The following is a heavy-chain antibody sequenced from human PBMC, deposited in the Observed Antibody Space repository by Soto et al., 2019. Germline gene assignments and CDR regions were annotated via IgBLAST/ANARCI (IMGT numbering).Heavy chain of an antibody. D-gene: IGHD6-13*01. Sequence: ASAEVSCKASGYTFTSYGMSWVRQAPGQGLEWMGWISAYNGNTKYVQKFQGRVTMTTDTSTSTAYMELRSLRSDDTAVYYCARDAAAGLNDYWGQGTLVTVSS. J-gene: IGHJ4*02. CDR1: GYTFTSYG. V-gene: IGHV1-18*01. CDR3: ARDAAAGLNDY. CDR2: ISAYNGNT.